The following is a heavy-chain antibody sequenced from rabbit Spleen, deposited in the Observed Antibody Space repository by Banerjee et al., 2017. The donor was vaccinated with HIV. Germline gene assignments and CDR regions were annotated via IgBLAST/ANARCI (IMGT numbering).Heavy chain of an antibody. CDR3: AKDLTDVIGWNFGL. D-gene: IGHD1-1*01. V-gene: IGHV1S45*01. CDR2: IAGSSSGFT. Sequence: QEQLVESGGGLVKPEGSLKLSCTASGFSFSSSDYMCWVRQAPGKGLEWISCIAGSSSGFTYSATWAKGRFTCSKTSSTTVTLQMTSLTVADTATYFCAKDLTDVIGWNFGLWGQGTLVTVS. CDR1: GFSFSSSDY. J-gene: IGHJ4*01.